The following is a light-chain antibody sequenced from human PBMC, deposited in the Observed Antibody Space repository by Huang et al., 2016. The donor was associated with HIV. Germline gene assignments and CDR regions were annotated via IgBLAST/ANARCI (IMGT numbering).Light chain of an antibody. CDR1: QSISNY. J-gene: IGKJ4*01. CDR3: QQTYITPLT. CDR2: TAS. Sequence: DIQMTQSPSSLSASVGDRVTITCRASQSISNYLNWYQLKPGKAPKLLVYTASTLQTGVPSTFSGSGSETEFTLTISSLQPEDFATYYCQQTYITPLTFGGGTKVEIK. V-gene: IGKV1-39*01.